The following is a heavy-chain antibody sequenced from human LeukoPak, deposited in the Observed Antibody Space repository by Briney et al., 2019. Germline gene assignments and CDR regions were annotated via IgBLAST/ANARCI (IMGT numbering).Heavy chain of an antibody. CDR2: ISAYNGNT. D-gene: IGHD3-10*01. CDR1: GYTFTSYY. J-gene: IGHJ4*02. Sequence: PGASVKVSCKASGYTFTSYYMHWVRQAPGQGLEWMGWISAYNGNTNYAQKLQGRVTMTTDTSTSTAYMELRSLRSDDTAVYYCARRPLGTMVRGDIAQALYYWGQGTLVTVSS. V-gene: IGHV1-18*04. CDR3: ARRPLGTMVRGDIAQALYY.